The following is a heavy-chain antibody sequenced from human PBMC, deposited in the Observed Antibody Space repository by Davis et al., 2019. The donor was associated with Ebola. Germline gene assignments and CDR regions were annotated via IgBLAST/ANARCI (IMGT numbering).Heavy chain of an antibody. D-gene: IGHD3-9*01. CDR1: GYRFTSYY. J-gene: IGHJ4*02. CDR3: ARDFDGGNYYFDY. Sequence: ASVKVSCKASGYRFTSYYMHWVRQAPGQGLEWMGIINPITGGTSYAQNFQVRVNMTRDTSTSTVYMESSSLRSEDTATYFYARDFDGGNYYFDYWGPGTPVTVSS. V-gene: IGHV1-46*01. CDR2: INPITGGT.